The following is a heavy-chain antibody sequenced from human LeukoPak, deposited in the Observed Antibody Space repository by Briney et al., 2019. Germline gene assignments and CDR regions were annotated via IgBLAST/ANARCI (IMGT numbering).Heavy chain of an antibody. CDR1: GGSISSYY. CDR2: IYYSGST. V-gene: IGHV4-59*01. J-gene: IGHJ6*03. CDR3: ARMAPDYSGLLRFLEWFREPHYYYYYYMDV. D-gene: IGHD3-3*01. Sequence: PSETLSLTCTVSGGSISSYYWSWIRQPPGKGLEWIGYIYYSGSTNYNPSLKSRVTISVDTSKNQFSLKLSSVTAADTAVYYCARMAPDYSGLLRFLEWFREPHYYYYYYMDVWGKGTTVTVSS.